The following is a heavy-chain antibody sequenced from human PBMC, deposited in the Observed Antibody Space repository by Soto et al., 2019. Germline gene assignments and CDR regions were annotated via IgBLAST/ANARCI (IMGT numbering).Heavy chain of an antibody. D-gene: IGHD6-6*01. J-gene: IGHJ6*03. CDR1: GFTVSSNY. V-gene: IGHV3-66*01. CDR3: ARVSKSTEIAARQGHYYYYYMXV. CDR2: IYSGGST. Sequence: GGSLRLSCAASGFTVSSNYMSWVRQAPGKGLEWVSVIYSGGSTYYADSVKGRFTISRDNSKNTLYLQMNSLRAEDTAVYYCARVSKSTEIAARQGHYYYYYMXVWGKGTTVTVSS.